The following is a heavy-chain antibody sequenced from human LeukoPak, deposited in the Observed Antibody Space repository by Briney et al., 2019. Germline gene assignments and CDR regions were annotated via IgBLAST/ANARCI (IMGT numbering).Heavy chain of an antibody. J-gene: IGHJ4*02. CDR1: GFTVSSNY. V-gene: IGHV3-53*01. CDR3: ARLQDYYYDSSGYYQL. D-gene: IGHD3-22*01. Sequence: PGGSLRLSCAASGFTVSSNYMSWVRQAPGKGLEWVSVIYSGGSTYYADSVKGRFTISRDNSKNTLYLQMNSLRVEDTAVYYCARLQDYYYDSSGYYQLWGQGTLVTVSS. CDR2: IYSGGST.